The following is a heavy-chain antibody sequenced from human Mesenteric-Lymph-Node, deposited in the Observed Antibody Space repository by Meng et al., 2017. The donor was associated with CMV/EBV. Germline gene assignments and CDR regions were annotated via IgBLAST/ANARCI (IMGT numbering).Heavy chain of an antibody. CDR2: IYYNGKT. J-gene: IGHJ4*02. CDR1: GGSITSRY. V-gene: IGHV4-59*11. CDR3: ARGLYNWNYDY. Sequence: GSLRLSCTVSGGSITSRYWSWTRQPPGKGLQWIGQIYYNGKTNYNPSLKSRVTISVDTSQNQFSLTLNSLTAADTAVYYCARGLYNWNYDYWGQGTLVTVSS. D-gene: IGHD1-7*01.